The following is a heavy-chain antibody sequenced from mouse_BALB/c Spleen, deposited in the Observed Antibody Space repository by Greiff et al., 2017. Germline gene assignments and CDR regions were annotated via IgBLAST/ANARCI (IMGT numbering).Heavy chain of an antibody. CDR3: ARNYRYDYFDY. D-gene: IGHD2-14*01. J-gene: IGHJ2*01. CDR2: ISSGSSTI. Sequence: EVQLQESGGGLVQPGGSRKLSCAASGFTFSSFGMHWVRQAPEKGLEWVAYISSGSSTIYYADTVKGRFTISRDNPKNTLFLQMTSLRSEDTAMYYCARNYRYDYFDYWGQGTTLTVSS. V-gene: IGHV5-17*02. CDR1: GFTFSSFG.